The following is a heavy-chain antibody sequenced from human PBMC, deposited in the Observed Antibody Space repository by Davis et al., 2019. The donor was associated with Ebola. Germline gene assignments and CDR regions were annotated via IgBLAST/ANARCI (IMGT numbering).Heavy chain of an antibody. V-gene: IGHV4-34*01. CDR3: ARAHPGESMLYTSAGMDV. CDR2: INHSGST. J-gene: IGHJ6*02. CDR1: GGSFSGYY. D-gene: IGHD2-8*01. Sequence: SETLSLTCAVYGGSFSGYYWSWIRQPPGKGLEWIGEINHSGSTNYNPSLKSRITISVDTSKNQFSLKLSSVTAANTAVYYCARAHPGESMLYTSAGMDVWGQGTTVTVSS.